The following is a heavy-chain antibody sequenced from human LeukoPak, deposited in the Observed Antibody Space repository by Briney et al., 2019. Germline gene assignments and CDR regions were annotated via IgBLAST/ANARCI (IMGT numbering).Heavy chain of an antibody. D-gene: IGHD3-3*01. Sequence: SETLSLTCTVSGASVSSHYWSWIRQPPGKGLEWIGYVSYSGGTNYTPSLKSRVTISLDTSKDQSSLRLNSVTAADTAVYYCARLSTYYDFWSPLDYWGQGTLVTVSS. V-gene: IGHV4-59*02. CDR3: ARLSTYYDFWSPLDY. CDR1: GASVSSHY. J-gene: IGHJ4*02. CDR2: VSYSGGT.